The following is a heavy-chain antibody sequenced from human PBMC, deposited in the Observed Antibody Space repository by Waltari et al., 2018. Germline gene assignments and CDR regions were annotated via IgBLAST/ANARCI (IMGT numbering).Heavy chain of an antibody. CDR1: GYSISSGYS. J-gene: IGHJ1*01. V-gene: IGHV4-38-2*01. CDR2: IYHSGST. CDR3: ARAAPFPGDPQGYFQH. Sequence: VQLQESGPGLVKASDTLSPTCAGPGYSISSGYSCGWIRQPPGKGLEWIGSIYHSGSTYYNPSLKSRATVSVDPSNNQFSLKLTSVTAADTAVYYCARAAPFPGDPQGYFQHWGQGTLVTVSS. D-gene: IGHD7-27*01.